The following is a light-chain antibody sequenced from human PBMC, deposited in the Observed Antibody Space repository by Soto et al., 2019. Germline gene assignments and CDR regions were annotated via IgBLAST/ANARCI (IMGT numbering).Light chain of an antibody. V-gene: IGKV1-27*01. CDR3: QKYDSVPWS. Sequence: DIQMTHSPTSLSASVGDRVTITCRASQGIGYNLAWYQQKPGKVPKVLLYTASTLHSGVPSRFSGSGSGPEFTLTINRLQPEDVSTYFCQKYDSVPWSFGQGTRVEI. CDR2: TAS. CDR1: QGIGYN. J-gene: IGKJ1*01.